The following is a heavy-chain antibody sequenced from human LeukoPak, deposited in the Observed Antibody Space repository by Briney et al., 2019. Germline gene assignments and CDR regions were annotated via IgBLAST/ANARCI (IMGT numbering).Heavy chain of an antibody. CDR3: AKDFGDYYSYYMDV. CDR1: EFSVGSNY. J-gene: IGHJ6*03. V-gene: IGHV3-53*05. Sequence: PGGSLRLSCAASEFSVGSNYMTWVRQAPGKGLEWVSLIYSGGSTYYADSVKGRFTISRDNSKNSLYLQMNSLRAEDTALYYCAKDFGDYYSYYMDVWGKGTTVTVSS. D-gene: IGHD3-10*01. CDR2: IYSGGST.